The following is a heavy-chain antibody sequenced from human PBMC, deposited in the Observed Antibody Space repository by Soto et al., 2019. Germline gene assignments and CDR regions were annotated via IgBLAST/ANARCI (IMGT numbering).Heavy chain of an antibody. Sequence: GGSLRLSCAASGFTFSSYSMNWVRQAPGKGLEWVSSISSSSSYIYYADSVKGRFTISRDNAKNSLYLQMNSLRAEDTAVYYCARENDLIVGAPPYFDYWGQGTLVTVSS. J-gene: IGHJ4*02. CDR3: ARENDLIVGAPPYFDY. D-gene: IGHD1-26*01. CDR1: GFTFSSYS. V-gene: IGHV3-21*01. CDR2: ISSSSSYI.